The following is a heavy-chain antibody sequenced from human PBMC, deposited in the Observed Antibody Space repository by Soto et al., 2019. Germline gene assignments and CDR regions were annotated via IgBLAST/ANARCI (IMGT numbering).Heavy chain of an antibody. J-gene: IGHJ6*02. V-gene: IGHV1-69*12. CDR1: GGTFSSYA. CDR3: ARGRVVLVPAAPSNYGMDV. CDR2: IIPIFGTA. D-gene: IGHD2-2*01. Sequence: QVQLVQSGAEVKKPGSSVKVSCKASGGTFSSYAISWVRQAPGQGLEWMGGIIPIFGTANYAQKFQGRVTITADESTSTAYMELSSLRSEDTAVYYCARGRVVLVPAAPSNYGMDVWGQGTTVTVSS.